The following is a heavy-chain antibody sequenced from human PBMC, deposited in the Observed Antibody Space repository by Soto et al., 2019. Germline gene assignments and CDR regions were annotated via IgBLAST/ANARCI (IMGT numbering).Heavy chain of an antibody. D-gene: IGHD2-2*01. CDR3: AKGRVVVTAAPLDY. CDR1: GFTFSSYA. Sequence: HPWGSLRLSCAASGFTFSSYAMSWVRQAPGKGLEWVSAISGSGGSTYYADSVKGRFTISRDNSKNTLYLQMNSLRAEDTAVYYCAKGRVVVTAAPLDYWGQGTLVTVSS. V-gene: IGHV3-23*01. J-gene: IGHJ4*02. CDR2: ISGSGGST.